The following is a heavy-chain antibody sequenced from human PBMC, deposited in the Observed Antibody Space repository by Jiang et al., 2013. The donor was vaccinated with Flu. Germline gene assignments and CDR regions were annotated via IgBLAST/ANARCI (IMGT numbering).Heavy chain of an antibody. D-gene: IGHD2-15*01. CDR3: ARDRGAFSVGRSLDY. J-gene: IGHJ4*02. CDR2: ISYDGSTQ. V-gene: IGHV3-30*04. CDR1: GFTFKNYN. Sequence: QLVESGGSVVQPGRSLRLSCAASGFTFKNYNIHWVRQAPGKGLQWVALISYDGSTQEYAESVKGRFTISRNNPKNTVYLQMDSLRIEDTAVYYCARDRGAFSVGRSLDYWGQGALVTVSS.